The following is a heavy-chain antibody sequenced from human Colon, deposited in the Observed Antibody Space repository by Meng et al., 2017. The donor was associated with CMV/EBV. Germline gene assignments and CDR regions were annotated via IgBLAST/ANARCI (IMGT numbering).Heavy chain of an antibody. CDR2: INSNAYNI. V-gene: IGHV3-21*01. Sequence: GESLKISWAVSGLTFGYYTMSWVRQAPGRGLEWVASINSNAYNIGSADSVRGRFTISRDNAKNTLYLQRNSLEYEDTAVYFCVREIRRSWFDPWGQGTLVTVSS. J-gene: IGHJ5*02. CDR1: GLTFGYYT. D-gene: IGHD4-17*01. CDR3: VREIRRSWFDP.